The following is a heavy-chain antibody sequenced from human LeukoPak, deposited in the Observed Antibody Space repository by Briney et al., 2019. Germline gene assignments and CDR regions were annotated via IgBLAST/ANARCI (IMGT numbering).Heavy chain of an antibody. CDR1: EFTVSSNY. CDR3: ARVVLYYDFWSAYFHD. J-gene: IGHJ4*02. D-gene: IGHD3-3*01. Sequence: PGGSLRLSCAASEFTVSSNYMNWVRQAPGKGLEWVSVIYSGGSTYYAESVKGRFTISRDNSKNTLYLQMNSLRAEDTAVYYCARVVLYYDFWSAYFHDWGQGTLVTVSS. CDR2: IYSGGST. V-gene: IGHV3-53*01.